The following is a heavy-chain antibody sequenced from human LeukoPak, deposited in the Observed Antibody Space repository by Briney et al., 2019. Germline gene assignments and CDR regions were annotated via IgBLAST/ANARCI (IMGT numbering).Heavy chain of an antibody. CDR1: GGSISSYY. D-gene: IGHD6-19*01. CDR2: IYYSGST. CDR3: ARGIYSSGWYDY. V-gene: IGHV4-59*01. Sequence: SETLSLTCTVSGGSISSYYWSWIRQPPGKGLEWIGYIYYSGSTNYNPSLKSRVTISVDTSKNQFSLKLSSVTAADTAVYYCARGIYSSGWYDYWGQGTLVTVSS. J-gene: IGHJ4*02.